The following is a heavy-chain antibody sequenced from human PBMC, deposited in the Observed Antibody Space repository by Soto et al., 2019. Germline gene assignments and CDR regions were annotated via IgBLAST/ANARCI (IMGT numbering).Heavy chain of an antibody. CDR2: INPNSGGT. D-gene: IGHD4-17*01. CDR3: ARGYDYGALYYYYYGMDV. V-gene: IGHV1-2*04. Sequence: GASVKVSCKASGYTFTGYYMHWVRQAPGQGLEWMRWINPNSGGTNYAQKLQGWVTMTRDTSISTAYMELSRLRSDDTAVYYCARGYDYGALYYYYYGMDVWGQGTTVTVSS. J-gene: IGHJ6*02. CDR1: GYTFTGYY.